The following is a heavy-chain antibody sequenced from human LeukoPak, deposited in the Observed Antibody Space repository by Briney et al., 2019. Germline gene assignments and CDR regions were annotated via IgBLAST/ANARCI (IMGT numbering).Heavy chain of an antibody. J-gene: IGHJ6*02. Sequence: GASVKVSCKASGYSFTGYYMHWVRQAPGQGLEWMGGIIPIFGIANYAQKFQGRVTITADKSTSTAYMELSSLRSEDTAVYYCARDLDYLGSSSSTSSYGMDVWGQGTTVTVSS. CDR3: ARDLDYLGSSSSTSSYGMDV. D-gene: IGHD2-2*01. V-gene: IGHV1-69*10. CDR2: IIPIFGIA. CDR1: GYSFTGYY.